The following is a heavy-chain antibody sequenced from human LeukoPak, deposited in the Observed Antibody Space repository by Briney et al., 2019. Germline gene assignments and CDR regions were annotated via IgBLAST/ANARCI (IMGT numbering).Heavy chain of an antibody. CDR3: ATYYYDSSGYF. D-gene: IGHD3-22*01. J-gene: IGHJ4*02. CDR1: GFTFSSYA. CDR2: FSGSGGST. Sequence: PGGSLRLSCAASGFTFSSYAMSWVRQAPGKGLEWVSAFSGSGGSTYYADSVKGRFTISRGNSKNTLYLQMNSLRAEDTAVYYCATYYYDSSGYFWGQGTLVTVSS. V-gene: IGHV3-23*01.